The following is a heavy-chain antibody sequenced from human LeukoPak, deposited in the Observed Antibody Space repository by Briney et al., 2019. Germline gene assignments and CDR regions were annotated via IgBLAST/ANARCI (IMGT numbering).Heavy chain of an antibody. CDR2: ISGSGGST. CDR3: ARVSPTNTIFGVVIQNYYFDY. D-gene: IGHD3-3*01. Sequence: PGGSLRLSCAASGFTFSSYAMSWVRPAPGKGLEWVSAISGSGGSTYYADSVKGRFTISRDNSKNTLYLQMNSLRAEDTAVYYCARVSPTNTIFGVVIQNYYFDYWGQGTLVTVSS. CDR1: GFTFSSYA. J-gene: IGHJ4*02. V-gene: IGHV3-23*01.